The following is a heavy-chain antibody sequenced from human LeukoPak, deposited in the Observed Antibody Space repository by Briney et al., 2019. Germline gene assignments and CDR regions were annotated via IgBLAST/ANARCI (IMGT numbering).Heavy chain of an antibody. Sequence: ASVKVSCKASVYGFSDVYFNWVRQAPGQGLEWMGWINPHSGATNYVQRFQGRVSMDASFDTAYMELSRLTSHDTAVYYCATSSSVAHTRDPWGQGTLVTVSS. J-gene: IGHJ5*02. V-gene: IGHV1-2*02. CDR1: VYGFSDVY. D-gene: IGHD5/OR15-5a*01. CDR2: INPHSGAT. CDR3: ATSSSVAHTRDP.